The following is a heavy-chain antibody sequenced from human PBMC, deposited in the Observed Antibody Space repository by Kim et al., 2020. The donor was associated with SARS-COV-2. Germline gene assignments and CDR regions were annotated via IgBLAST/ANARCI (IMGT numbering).Heavy chain of an antibody. D-gene: IGHD6-19*01. CDR3: AIYSSGWYYFDY. J-gene: IGHJ4*02. Sequence: GYEQESRGRVTMTRNTSISTAYMELSSLRSEDTAVYYCAIYSSGWYYFDYWGQGTLVTVSS. V-gene: IGHV1-8*01.